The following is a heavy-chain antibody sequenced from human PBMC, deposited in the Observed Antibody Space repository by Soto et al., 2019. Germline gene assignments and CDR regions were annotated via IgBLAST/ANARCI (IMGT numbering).Heavy chain of an antibody. CDR3: ARVRYESFVLMVYAWAD. Sequence: GASVKVSCKASGYTFTSYGISWVRQAPGQGLEWMGWISAYNGNTNYAQKLQGRVTMTTDTSTSTAYMELRSLRSDDTAVYYCARVRYESFVLMVYAWADWGQGTLVTVAS. J-gene: IGHJ4*02. CDR1: GYTFTSYG. V-gene: IGHV1-18*01. D-gene: IGHD2-8*01. CDR2: ISAYNGNT.